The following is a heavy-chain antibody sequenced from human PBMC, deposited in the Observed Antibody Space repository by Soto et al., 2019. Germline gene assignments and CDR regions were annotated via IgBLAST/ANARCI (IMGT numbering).Heavy chain of an antibody. J-gene: IGHJ3*02. Sequence: SLKISCKGSGYSFTSYWISWVRQMPGKGLEWMGRIDPSDSYTNYSPSFQGHVTISADKSISTAYLQWSSLKASDTAMYYCARRYCSSTSCLIDAFDIWGQGTMVTV. CDR1: GYSFTSYW. CDR3: ARRYCSSTSCLIDAFDI. V-gene: IGHV5-10-1*01. D-gene: IGHD2-2*01. CDR2: IDPSDSYT.